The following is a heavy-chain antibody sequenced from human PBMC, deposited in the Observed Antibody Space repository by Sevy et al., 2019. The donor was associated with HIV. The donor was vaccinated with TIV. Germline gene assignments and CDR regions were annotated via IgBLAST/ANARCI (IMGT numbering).Heavy chain of an antibody. V-gene: IGHV3-30-3*01. Sequence: GGSLRLSCAASGFALSNYYAMHWVRQAPGKGLEWVALISYDGSDKYYADSVKGRFTISRDNFKNTLYLQMNSLTPEETAVYYCARPRANYVDHYFFYAMDVWGQGTTVTVSS. J-gene: IGHJ6*02. CDR1: GFALSNYYA. D-gene: IGHD4-17*01. CDR2: ISYDGSDK. CDR3: ARPRANYVDHYFFYAMDV.